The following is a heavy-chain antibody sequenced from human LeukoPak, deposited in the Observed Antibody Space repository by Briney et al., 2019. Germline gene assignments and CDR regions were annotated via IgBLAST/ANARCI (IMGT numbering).Heavy chain of an antibody. Sequence: PGGSLRLSCAASGFTFSSYSMTRVRQAPGKGLEWVSCISSSSSYIYYADSVKGRFTISRDNAKNSLYLQMNSLRAEDTAVYYCARAHNWKYGSFDFWGQGTLVTVSS. CDR2: ISSSSSYI. V-gene: IGHV3-21*01. J-gene: IGHJ4*02. D-gene: IGHD1-7*01. CDR3: ARAHNWKYGSFDF. CDR1: GFTFSSYS.